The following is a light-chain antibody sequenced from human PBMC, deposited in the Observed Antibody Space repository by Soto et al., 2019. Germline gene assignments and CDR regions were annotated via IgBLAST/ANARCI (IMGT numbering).Light chain of an antibody. J-gene: IGKJ1*01. Sequence: DIQMTQAPSSLSASVEDRVTITCRASQSISSYLNWYQQKPGKAPKLLIYASSSLQSGVPSRFSGSGSATEFTLTISSLQPDDLATYVCQQYNSYSLTFGPGTKVDIK. CDR1: QSISSY. V-gene: IGKV1-5*01. CDR3: QQYNSYSLT. CDR2: ASS.